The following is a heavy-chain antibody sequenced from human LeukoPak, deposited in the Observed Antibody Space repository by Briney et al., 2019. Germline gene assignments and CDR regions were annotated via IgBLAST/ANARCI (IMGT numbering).Heavy chain of an antibody. V-gene: IGHV5-10-1*01. D-gene: IGHD6-19*01. J-gene: IGHJ4*02. Sequence: NHGESLKISCKGSGYSFTSYWISWVRQMPGKGLEWMGRIDPSDSYTNYSPSFQGHVTISADKSISTAYLQWSSLKASDTAMYYCSIAVAGTSDYFDYWGQGTLVTVSS. CDR2: IDPSDSYT. CDR1: GYSFTSYW. CDR3: SIAVAGTSDYFDY.